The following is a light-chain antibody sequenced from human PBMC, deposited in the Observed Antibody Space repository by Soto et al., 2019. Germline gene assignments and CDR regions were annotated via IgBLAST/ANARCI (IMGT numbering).Light chain of an antibody. J-gene: IGKJ2*01. CDR3: QQSYSTPRT. Sequence: DIQMTQSPSSLSASVGDRVTITCRASQRVSTYLNWYQQKPEKAPKLLIYAASSLQSGVPLRFSGSGSGTDFTLTISSLQPEDFATYYCQQSYSTPRTFGQGTKLEIK. CDR2: AAS. V-gene: IGKV1-39*01. CDR1: QRVSTY.